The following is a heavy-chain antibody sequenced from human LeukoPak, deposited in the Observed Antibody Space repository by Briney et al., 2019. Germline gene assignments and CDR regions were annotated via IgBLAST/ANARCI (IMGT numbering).Heavy chain of an antibody. Sequence: PSETLSLTCTVSGGSINSHSWSWIRQPPGKGLEWIGYIHYSGSTNYNPSLKSRVTISVDTSKNQLSLKLSSVTAADTAVYYCASRGFWGQGTLVTVSS. CDR2: IHYSGST. CDR1: GGSINSHS. J-gene: IGHJ4*02. CDR3: ASRGF. V-gene: IGHV4-59*11. D-gene: IGHD2-15*01.